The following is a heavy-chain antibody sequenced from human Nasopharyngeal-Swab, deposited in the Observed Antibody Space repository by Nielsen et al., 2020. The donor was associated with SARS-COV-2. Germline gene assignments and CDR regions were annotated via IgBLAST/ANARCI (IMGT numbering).Heavy chain of an antibody. Sequence: WIRQPPGKGLEWIGSIYHRGDTYYNPSLESRVTITVDTSNDLFSLQLRSVTAADTAVYFCVREYSSLSQWDQGILVTISS. D-gene: IGHD6-6*01. CDR2: IYHRGDT. CDR3: VREYSSLSQ. J-gene: IGHJ1*01. V-gene: IGHV4-39*02.